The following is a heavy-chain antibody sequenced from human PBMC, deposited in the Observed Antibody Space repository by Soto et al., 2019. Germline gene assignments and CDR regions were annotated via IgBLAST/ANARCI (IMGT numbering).Heavy chain of an antibody. CDR1: GGSNIRDGYY. CDR2: LSYSWSY. D-gene: IGHD1-26*01. CDR3: CARATXXXXXXF. J-gene: IGHJ1*01. Sequence: QVPLQESGPGLVKTSPTLSLTCTVSGGSNIRDGYYWSWISQHPWKGLEWIAYLSYSWSYYSIPXXKSRFTKSAXXXXXXFSLRLTXXXXXXXAVYLCARATXXXXXXFWGQ. V-gene: IGHV4-31*09.